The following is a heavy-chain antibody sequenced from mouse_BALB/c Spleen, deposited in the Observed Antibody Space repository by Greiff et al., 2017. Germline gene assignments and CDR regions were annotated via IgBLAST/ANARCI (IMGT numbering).Heavy chain of an antibody. CDR2: ISYSGST. CDR3: AGIVAEDAMDY. CDR1: GYSITSDYA. J-gene: IGHJ4*01. V-gene: IGHV3-2*02. D-gene: IGHD1-1*01. Sequence: EVKLMESGPGLVKPSQSLSLTCTVTGYSITSDYAWNWIRQFPGNKLEWMGYISYSGSTSYNPSLKSRISITRDTSKNQFFLQLNSVTTEDTATYYCAGIVAEDAMDYWGQGTSVTVSS.